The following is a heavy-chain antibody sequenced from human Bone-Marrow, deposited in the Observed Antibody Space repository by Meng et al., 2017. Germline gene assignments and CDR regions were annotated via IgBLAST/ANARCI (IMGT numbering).Heavy chain of an antibody. CDR2: IKRNSDGGTI. CDR1: GLSFTDAW. D-gene: IGHD6-13*01. Sequence: EGQLVESGGGLVQPGGSLRLSCAASGLSFTDAWMSWVRQAPGKGLEWVGRIKRNSDGGTIDYAAPVKGRFTISRDDSKNTLYLQMDSLITEDTAVYFCATGAAAADHWGQGTLVTVSS. J-gene: IGHJ4*02. CDR3: ATGAAAADH. V-gene: IGHV3-15*01.